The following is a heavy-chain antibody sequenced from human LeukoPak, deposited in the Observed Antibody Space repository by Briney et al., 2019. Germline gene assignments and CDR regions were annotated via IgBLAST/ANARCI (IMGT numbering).Heavy chain of an antibody. CDR2: ISWNSGSI. CDR1: GFIFNNYA. V-gene: IGHV3-9*01. D-gene: IGHD3-10*01. CDR3: ARGRLYYYYYGMDV. J-gene: IGHJ6*02. Sequence: PGGSLRLSCAGSGFIFNNYAMHWVRQPPGKGLEWVSGISWNSGSIDYADSVKGRFTISRDNSKNTLYLQMNSLRAEDTAVYYCARGRLYYYYYGMDVWGQGTTVTVSS.